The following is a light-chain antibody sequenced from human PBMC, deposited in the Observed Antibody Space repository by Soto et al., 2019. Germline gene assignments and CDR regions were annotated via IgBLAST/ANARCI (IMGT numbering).Light chain of an antibody. Sequence: EFVLTQSPCTVSLSAVERATLSCCASQTVRNNYLAWYQQKPGQAPRLLIYGASIRATGIPARFSGSGSGTDFTLSITSLQPEDFATYYCQQLNTYPVTFGGGTKVDIK. CDR2: GAS. J-gene: IGKJ4*01. CDR1: QTVRNNY. V-gene: IGKV3-20*01. CDR3: QQLNTYPVT.